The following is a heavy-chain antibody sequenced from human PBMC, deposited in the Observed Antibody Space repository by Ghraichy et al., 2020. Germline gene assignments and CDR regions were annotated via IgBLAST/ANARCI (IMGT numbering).Heavy chain of an antibody. J-gene: IGHJ4*02. CDR1: GFTVSSNY. Sequence: GESLNISCAASGFTVSSNYMSWVRQAPGKGLEWVSVIYSGGSTYYADSVKGRFTISRDNSKNTLYLQMNSLRAEDTAVYYCARDSGIAGSYPFDYWCQGTLVTVSS. CDR3: ARDSGIAGSYPFDY. D-gene: IGHD3-16*02. CDR2: IYSGGST. V-gene: IGHV3-53*01.